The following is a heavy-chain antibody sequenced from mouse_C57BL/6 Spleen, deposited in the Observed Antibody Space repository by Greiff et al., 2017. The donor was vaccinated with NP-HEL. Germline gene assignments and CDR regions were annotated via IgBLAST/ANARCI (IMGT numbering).Heavy chain of an antibody. CDR3: TFYECEAWFAY. J-gene: IGHJ3*01. V-gene: IGHV14-1*01. D-gene: IGHD1-1*01. CDR1: GFNIKDYY. CDR2: IDPEDGDT. Sequence: VQLQQSGAELVRPGASVKLSCTASGFNIKDYYMHWVKQRPEQGLEWIGRIDPEDGDTKYAPKFQGKATMTADTTSNTAYLQLSSLTSEDTAVYYCTFYECEAWFAYWGQGTLVTVSA.